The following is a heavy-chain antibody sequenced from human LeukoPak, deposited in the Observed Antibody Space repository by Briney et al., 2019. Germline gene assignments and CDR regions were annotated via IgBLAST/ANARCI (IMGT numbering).Heavy chain of an antibody. J-gene: IGHJ4*02. D-gene: IGHD3-16*01. CDR1: VGTFSSYT. Sequence: GASVKVSCKASVGTFSSYTISWVRQAPGQGLEWMGRIIPILGIANYAQKFQGRVTITADKSTSTAYMELSSLRSEDTAVYYCARDFGMGVLSFDYWGQGTLVTVSS. CDR2: IIPILGIA. V-gene: IGHV1-69*04. CDR3: ARDFGMGVLSFDY.